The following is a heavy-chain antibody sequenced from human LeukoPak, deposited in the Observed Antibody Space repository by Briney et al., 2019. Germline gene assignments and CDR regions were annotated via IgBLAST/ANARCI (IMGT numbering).Heavy chain of an antibody. J-gene: IGHJ3*02. V-gene: IGHV4-39*01. Sequence: SETLSLTCTVSGGSISSSSYYWGWIRQPPGKGLEWIGSIYYSGSTYYNPSLKSRVTISVDTSKNQFSLKLSSVTAADTAVYYCAGQYSSSSDAFDIWGQGTMVTVS. D-gene: IGHD6-13*01. CDR1: GGSISSSSYY. CDR3: AGQYSSSSDAFDI. CDR2: IYYSGST.